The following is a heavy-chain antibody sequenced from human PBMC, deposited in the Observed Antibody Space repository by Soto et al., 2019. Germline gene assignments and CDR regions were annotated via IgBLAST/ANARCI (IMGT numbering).Heavy chain of an antibody. V-gene: IGHV1-2*04. J-gene: IGHJ4*02. D-gene: IGHD3-3*01. CDR1: GYTFTGYY. CDR3: ARTAYDFWSGYYENFDY. CDR2: INPNSGGT. Sequence: ASVKVSCKASGYTFTGYYMHWVRQAPGQGLEWMGWINPNSGGTNYAQKFQGWVTMTRDTSISTAYMELSRLRSDDTAVYYCARTAYDFWSGYYENFDYWGQGTLVTSPQ.